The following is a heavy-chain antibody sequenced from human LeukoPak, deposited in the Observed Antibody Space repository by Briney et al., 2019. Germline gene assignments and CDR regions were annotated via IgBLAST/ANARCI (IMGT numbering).Heavy chain of an antibody. V-gene: IGHV3-15*01. CDR2: IKTKRDGGAT. CDR1: GFTFKDSC. CDR3: TTDPRY. Sequence: GGSLRLPCAASGFTFKDSCMSWVREAPGKGLEWLGRIKTKRDGGATDYAAPVKGRFAISIDDSNNRLYLQINSLTTEDTAVFYCTTDPRYWGQGTLVTVSS. J-gene: IGHJ4*02.